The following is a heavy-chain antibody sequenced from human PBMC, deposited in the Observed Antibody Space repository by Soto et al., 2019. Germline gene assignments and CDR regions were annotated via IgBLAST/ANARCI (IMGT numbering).Heavy chain of an antibody. J-gene: IGHJ4*02. V-gene: IGHV4-34*01. CDR1: GGSFSGYY. Sequence: PSETLSLTCAVYGGSFSGYYWSWIRQPPGKGLEWIGEINHSGSTNYNPSLKSRVTISVDTSKNQFSLKLSSVTAADTAVYYCERECYYSSSWYYFDYWGQGTLVTVYS. CDR3: ERECYYSSSWYYFDY. D-gene: IGHD6-13*01. CDR2: INHSGST.